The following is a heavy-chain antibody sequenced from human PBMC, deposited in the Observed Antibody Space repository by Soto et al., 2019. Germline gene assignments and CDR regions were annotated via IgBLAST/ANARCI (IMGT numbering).Heavy chain of an antibody. D-gene: IGHD2-8*02. CDR3: ARDKITGLFDY. CDR1: GGSISSGDYY. V-gene: IGHV4-39*07. Sequence: SETLSLTCTVSGGSISSGDYYWTWIRQPPGTGLEWIGEINNRGRTNYNPSLKSRVTISVDTSKNQFSLKMTSVTAADTAVYYCARDKITGLFDYWGQGTLVTVS. J-gene: IGHJ4*02. CDR2: INNRGRT.